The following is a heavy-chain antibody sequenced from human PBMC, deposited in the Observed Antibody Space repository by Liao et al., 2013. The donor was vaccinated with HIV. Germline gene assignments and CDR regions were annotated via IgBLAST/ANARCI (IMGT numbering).Heavy chain of an antibody. Sequence: QVQLQQWGAGLLKPSETLSLTCAVYGGSFSGYYWSWIRQPPGKGLEWIGEINHSGSTNYNPSLKSRVTISVDTSKNQFSLKLSSVTAADTAVYYCARKRWLRLDYWGQGTLVTVSS. V-gene: IGHV4-34*01. D-gene: IGHD5-12*01. J-gene: IGHJ4*02. CDR1: GGSFSGYY. CDR2: INHSGST. CDR3: ARKRWLRLDY.